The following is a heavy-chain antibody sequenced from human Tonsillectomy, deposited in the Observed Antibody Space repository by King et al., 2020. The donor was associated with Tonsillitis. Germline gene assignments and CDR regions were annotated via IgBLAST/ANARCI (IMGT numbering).Heavy chain of an antibody. J-gene: IGHJ4*02. V-gene: IGHV3-9*01. CDR3: ARDPDSSSWYYFDY. Sequence: VQLVESGGGLVQPGRSLRLSCAASGFTFDDYAMHWVRQAPGKGLEWVSGISWNSGSIGYADSVKGRFTIYRDDAKNSLYLQMNSLRPEDTALYYCARDPDSSSWYYFDYWGQGTLVTVSS. CDR2: ISWNSGSI. CDR1: GFTFDDYA. D-gene: IGHD6-13*01.